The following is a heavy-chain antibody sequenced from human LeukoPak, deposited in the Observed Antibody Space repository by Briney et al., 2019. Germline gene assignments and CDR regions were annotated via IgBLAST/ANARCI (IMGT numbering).Heavy chain of an antibody. CDR1: GGSISSSNC. CDR3: AREERRSWYFDY. Sequence: SETLSLTCAVSGGSISSSNCWSWVRQPPGKGLEWIGEIYHSGSTNYNPSLKSRVTISVDKSKNQFSLKLSSVTAADTAVYYCAREERRSWYFDYWGQGTLVTVSS. V-gene: IGHV4-4*02. CDR2: IYHSGST. D-gene: IGHD1-1*01. J-gene: IGHJ4*02.